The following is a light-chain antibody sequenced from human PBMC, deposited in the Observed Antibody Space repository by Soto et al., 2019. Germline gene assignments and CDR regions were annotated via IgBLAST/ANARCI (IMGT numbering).Light chain of an antibody. Sequence: DIPLTQSPASLSASVGDRVSITCRASQNIRPKLNWYQQRPGKAPQLLIFGESSLHSGVPSRFSGSGDASGTEFTLTINNLPPADLALYYCQQSYSLPRAFGPGTRVDI. CDR2: GES. V-gene: IGKV1-39*01. J-gene: IGKJ1*01. CDR3: QQSYSLPRA. CDR1: QNIRPK.